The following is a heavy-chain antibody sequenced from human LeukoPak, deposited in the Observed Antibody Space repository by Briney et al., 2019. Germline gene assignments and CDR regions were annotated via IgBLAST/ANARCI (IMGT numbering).Heavy chain of an antibody. CDR3: ARIPAAGNYYYGMDV. V-gene: IGHV4-59*08. D-gene: IGHD2-2*01. Sequence: SETLSLTCTVSGGSISSYYWSWIRQPPGKGLEWIGYIYYSGSTNYNPSLKSRVTISVDTSKNQFSLKLSSVTAADTAVYYCARIPAAGNYYYGMDVWGQGTTVTVSS. CDR2: IYYSGST. J-gene: IGHJ6*02. CDR1: GGSISSYY.